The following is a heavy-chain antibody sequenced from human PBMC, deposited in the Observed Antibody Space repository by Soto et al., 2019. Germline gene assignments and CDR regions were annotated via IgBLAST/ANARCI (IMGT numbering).Heavy chain of an antibody. J-gene: IGHJ4*02. Sequence: SETLSLTCTVSGDSISSYYWSWIRQPPGKGLEWIGYIYYSGSTNYNPSLKSRVTISVDTSKNQFSLKLSSVTAADTAVYYCARINYSYGYPVDYWGQGTLVTVSS. D-gene: IGHD5-18*01. V-gene: IGHV4-59*01. CDR2: IYYSGST. CDR1: GDSISSYY. CDR3: ARINYSYGYPVDY.